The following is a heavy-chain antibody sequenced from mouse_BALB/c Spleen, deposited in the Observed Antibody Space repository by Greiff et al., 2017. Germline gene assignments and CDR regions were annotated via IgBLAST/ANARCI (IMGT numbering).Heavy chain of an antibody. CDR2: ISNGGGST. J-gene: IGHJ4*01. CDR3: ARQRYDAMDY. Sequence: EVKLVESGGGLVQPGGSLKLSCAASGFTFGSYTMSWVRQTPEKRLEWVAYISNGGGSTYYPDTVKGRFTISRDNAKNTLYLQMSSLKSEDTAMYYCARQRYDAMDYWGQGTSVTVSS. V-gene: IGHV5-12-2*01. CDR1: GFTFGSYT.